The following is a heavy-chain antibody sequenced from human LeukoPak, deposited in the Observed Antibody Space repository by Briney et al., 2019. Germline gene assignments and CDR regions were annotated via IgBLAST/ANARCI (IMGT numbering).Heavy chain of an antibody. V-gene: IGHV3-15*01. CDR3: TTDLSELDDSGYYAKYFHH. CDR1: GFTFSKVW. D-gene: IGHD3-22*01. CDR2: IKSKTDGGTI. J-gene: IGHJ1*01. Sequence: GGSLRLSCAASGFTFSKVWMSWVRQAPGKGLEWVGRIKSKTDGGTIDYAAPVKGRFTISRDDSKDTLFLQMNSLKTEDTAVYYCTTDLSELDDSGYYAKYFHHWGPGTLVSVSS.